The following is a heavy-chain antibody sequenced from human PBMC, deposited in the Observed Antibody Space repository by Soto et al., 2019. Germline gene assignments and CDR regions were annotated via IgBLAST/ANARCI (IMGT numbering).Heavy chain of an antibody. CDR2: IKLDASEK. D-gene: IGHD3-10*01. CDR3: ARDSGYGSGAYVNHYLDF. Sequence: GGSLRLSCAASGCTFSVYWMSWVRQAPGKGLEWLGAIKLDASEKKCVDSLKGRFAMTRNNAKNTLYLKMDRMRDEETPVYACARDSGYGSGAYVNHYLDFWGRGTLVTVSS. V-gene: IGHV3-7*01. J-gene: IGHJ4*01. CDR1: GCTFSVYW.